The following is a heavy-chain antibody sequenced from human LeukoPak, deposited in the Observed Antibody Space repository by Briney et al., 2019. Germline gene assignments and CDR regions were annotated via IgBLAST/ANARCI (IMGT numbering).Heavy chain of an antibody. CDR1: GFTFSSYE. J-gene: IGHJ4*02. V-gene: IGHV3-48*03. CDR3: ARAVGYSGFSDY. D-gene: IGHD5-12*01. Sequence: PGGSLRLSCAASGFTFSSYEMNWVRQAPGKGLEWVSYISSGGSTIYYADSVRGRFTISRDNPKNSLYLQMNSLRAEDTAVYYCARAVGYSGFSDYWGQGTLVTVSS. CDR2: ISSGGSTI.